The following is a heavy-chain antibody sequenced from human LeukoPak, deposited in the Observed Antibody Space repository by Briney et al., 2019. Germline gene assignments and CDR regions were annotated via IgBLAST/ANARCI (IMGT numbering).Heavy chain of an antibody. CDR3: VRGSFGVDY. V-gene: IGHV3-33*01. D-gene: IGHD3-10*01. CDR2: IWYDGSKK. J-gene: IGHJ4*02. Sequence: GGSLRLSCAASGSTFSGFGMHWVRQAPGKGLEWVAVIWYDGSKKYYEDSVKGRFTISRDNSKKTLYLQMNSLRVEDTAVYYCVRGSFGVDYWGQGTLVTVSS. CDR1: GSTFSGFG.